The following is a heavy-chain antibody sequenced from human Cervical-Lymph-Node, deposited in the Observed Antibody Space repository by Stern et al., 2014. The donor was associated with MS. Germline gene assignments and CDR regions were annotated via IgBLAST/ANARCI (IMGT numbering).Heavy chain of an antibody. CDR1: GYTFTAFF. CDR3: AREATRIVVGIDY. CDR2: INPNSDDT. D-gene: IGHD3-22*01. V-gene: IGHV1-2*06. J-gene: IGHJ4*02. Sequence: QLVQSGTKVQKPGASVKVSCKASGYTFTAFFIHWVRQAPGQGLEWMGRINPNSDDTTYAQNFQDRVTLTRDTSTATSYLDLSRLTSADTAVYYCAREATRIVVGIDYWGQGTQVIVSS.